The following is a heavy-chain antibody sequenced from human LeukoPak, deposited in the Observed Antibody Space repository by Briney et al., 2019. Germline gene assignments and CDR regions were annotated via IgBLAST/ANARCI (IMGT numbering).Heavy chain of an antibody. J-gene: IGHJ4*02. CDR3: AREADNWNYVRRGPPFDY. CDR2: IDPNNGNT. CDR1: VYTFTGYY. D-gene: IGHD1-7*01. V-gene: IGHV1-2*02. Sequence: ASVKVSFKASVYTFTGYYIHWVRQAPGQGLGWMGWIDPNNGNTNYAERFQGGVTMTRDTYISTAYMELSRLRSADTAVYYCAREADNWNYVRRGPPFDYWGQGTLVTVSS.